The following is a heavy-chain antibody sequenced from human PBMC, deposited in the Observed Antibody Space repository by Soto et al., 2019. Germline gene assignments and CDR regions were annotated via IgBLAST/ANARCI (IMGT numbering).Heavy chain of an antibody. CDR2: INPSGGST. CDR3: ARDHIVLVPAAEDYYYYGMDV. V-gene: IGHV1-46*01. CDR1: GYTFTSYY. D-gene: IGHD2-2*01. Sequence: ASVKVSCKASGYTFTSYYMHWVRQAPGQGLERMGIINPSGGSTSYAQKFQGRVTMTRDTSTSTVYMELSSLRSEDTAVYYCARDHIVLVPAAEDYYYYGMDVWGQGTTVTVSS. J-gene: IGHJ6*02.